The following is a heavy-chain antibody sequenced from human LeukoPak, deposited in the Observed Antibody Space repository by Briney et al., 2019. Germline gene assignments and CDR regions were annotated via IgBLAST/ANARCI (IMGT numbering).Heavy chain of an antibody. CDR1: GYTFSNYG. J-gene: IGHJ1*01. CDR2: ISAYNGNT. V-gene: IGHV1-18*01. D-gene: IGHD6-13*01. CDR3: ARHSSSWSHAESFQN. Sequence: ASVKVSCKASGYTFSNYGITWVRQAPGQGLEWMGWISAYNGNTNYAQKLQGRVTMTTDTSTSTAYMELSSLRSDDTAVYYCARHSSSWSHAESFQNWGQGTLVTVSS.